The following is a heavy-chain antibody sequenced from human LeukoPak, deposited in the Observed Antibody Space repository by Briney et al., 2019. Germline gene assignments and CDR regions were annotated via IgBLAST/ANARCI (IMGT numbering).Heavy chain of an antibody. V-gene: IGHV3-30*02. Sequence: GGSLRLSCAASGITFRDYGMHWVRQAPGKGLEWVAFIRYDGSNKYYADSVKGRFTISRDNSKNTLYLQMNSLRAEDTAVYYCAKGAIEYSSSFFDYWGQGTLVTVSS. CDR1: GITFRDYG. CDR2: IRYDGSNK. CDR3: AKGAIEYSSSFFDY. J-gene: IGHJ4*02. D-gene: IGHD6-6*01.